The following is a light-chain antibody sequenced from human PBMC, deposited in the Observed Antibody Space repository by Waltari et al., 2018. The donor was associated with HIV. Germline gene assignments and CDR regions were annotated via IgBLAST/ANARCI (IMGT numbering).Light chain of an antibody. V-gene: IGLV1-40*01. CDR3: QSYDSSLTTTV. CDR2: GNN. CDR1: KSNIGAGYG. J-gene: IGLJ2*01. Sequence: QSVLTQPPSVSGEPGQRVTISCTGSKSNIGAGYGVHWYQQVPGTAPKLLIYGNNNRASGVPDRFSGSKSGTSASLAISGLQAEDEAEYHCQSYDSSLTTTVFGGGTKLTVL.